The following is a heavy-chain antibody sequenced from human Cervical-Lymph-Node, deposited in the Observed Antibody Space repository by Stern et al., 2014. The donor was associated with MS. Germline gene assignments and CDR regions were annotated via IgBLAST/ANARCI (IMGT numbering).Heavy chain of an antibody. CDR2: ININNGKT. CDR3: ARGPRTIFAVVIPSSLYI. D-gene: IGHD3-3*01. Sequence: VQLMQSGAEVRKPGASVKVSCKASGYTFSTYGINWVRQAPGQGLEWMGWININNGKTKYAQSLRDRIVMTTDTSTTTAFLELKNLRSDDTAVYYCARGPRTIFAVVIPSSLYIWGQGTMVTVSS. CDR1: GYTFSTYG. V-gene: IGHV1-18*01. J-gene: IGHJ3*02.